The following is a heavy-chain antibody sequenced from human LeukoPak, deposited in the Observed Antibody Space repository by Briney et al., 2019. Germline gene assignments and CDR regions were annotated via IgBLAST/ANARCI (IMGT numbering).Heavy chain of an antibody. CDR3: AKDLPTPYFDY. D-gene: IGHD2-15*01. CDR1: GFTFSSHG. J-gene: IGHJ4*02. CDR2: IRSDGSLK. V-gene: IGHV3-30*02. Sequence: GGSLRLSCAASGFTFSSHGMHWVRQAPGKGLEWVAFIRSDGSLKYYADSVKGRFTISRDNSKNMLDLQVNSLKIEDTAVYYCAKDLPTPYFDYWGQGTLVTVSS.